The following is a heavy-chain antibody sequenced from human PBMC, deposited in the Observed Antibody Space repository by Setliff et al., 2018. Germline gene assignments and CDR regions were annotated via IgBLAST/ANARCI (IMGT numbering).Heavy chain of an antibody. CDR3: ARAKGTTMATQYFDY. J-gene: IGHJ4*02. Sequence: GGSLRLSCAASGFTFSNYWMHWVRQAPGTGLEWVSSISSSSSHIYYADSMKGRFTISRDNAKNSLYLQLNSLRAEDTAVYYCARAKGTTMATQYFDYWGQGTLVTVSA. V-gene: IGHV3-21*01. CDR2: ISSSSSHI. D-gene: IGHD3-10*01. CDR1: GFTFSNYW.